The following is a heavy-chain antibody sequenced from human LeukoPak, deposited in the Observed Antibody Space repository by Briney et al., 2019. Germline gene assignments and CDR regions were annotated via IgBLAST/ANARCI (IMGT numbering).Heavy chain of an antibody. CDR1: GFTFTSYS. CDR3: AKDATTAVGWVYMDV. V-gene: IGHV3-21*05. CDR2: IATNGDFI. J-gene: IGHJ6*03. Sequence: GGSLRLSCAASGFTFTSYSMSWVRQAPGKGLEWVAHIATNGDFINYATSVKGRFTISRDNAKNSVHLQMNSLRADDTALYYCAKDATTAVGWVYMDVWGKGTTVTISS. D-gene: IGHD6-13*01.